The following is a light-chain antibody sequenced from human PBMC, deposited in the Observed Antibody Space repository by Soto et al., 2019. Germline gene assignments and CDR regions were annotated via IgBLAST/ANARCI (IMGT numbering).Light chain of an antibody. CDR2: KNN. V-gene: IGLV1-47*01. CDR1: SSSIGTNY. J-gene: IGLJ1*01. CDR3: ASWVDSLSGYV. Sequence: QSVLTQPPSASGTPGQRVTISCSGSSSSIGTNYVYWYQQLPGTAPKLLIYKNNQRPSGVPDRFSGSKSGTSASLAISGLRSDDEADDNCASWVDSLSGYVFGTGTKVNV.